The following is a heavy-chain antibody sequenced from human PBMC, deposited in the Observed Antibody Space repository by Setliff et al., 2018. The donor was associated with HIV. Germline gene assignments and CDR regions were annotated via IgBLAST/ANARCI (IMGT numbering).Heavy chain of an antibody. CDR1: GVSPSSESYY. D-gene: IGHD6-13*01. CDR3: ARHVPSSSRIDY. Sequence: SSETLSLTCPVSGVSPSSESYYWGWPRQSPGKRLEWIGDIFYTGNTYYNPSLKSRVTISSDMSKNQFSLKLGSVTAADTAVYYCARHVPSSSRIDYWGQGTLVTVSS. CDR2: IFYTGNT. J-gene: IGHJ4*02. V-gene: IGHV4-39*01.